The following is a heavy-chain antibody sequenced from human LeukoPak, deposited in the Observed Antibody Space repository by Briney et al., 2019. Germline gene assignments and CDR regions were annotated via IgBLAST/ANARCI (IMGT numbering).Heavy chain of an antibody. J-gene: IGHJ4*02. CDR2: ISSSSSYI. Sequence: GGSLRLSCAASGFTFSSYSMNWVRQAPGKGLEWVSSISSSSSYIYYADSVKGRFTISRDNAKNSLYLQMNSLRAEDTAVYYCARDASVAGGGYYFDYWGQGTLVTVSS. D-gene: IGHD3-16*01. CDR1: GFTFSSYS. V-gene: IGHV3-21*01. CDR3: ARDASVAGGGYYFDY.